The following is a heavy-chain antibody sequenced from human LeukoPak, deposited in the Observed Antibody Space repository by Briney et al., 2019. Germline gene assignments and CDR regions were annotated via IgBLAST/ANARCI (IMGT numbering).Heavy chain of an antibody. V-gene: IGHV3-9*01. Sequence: PGGSLRLSCAASGFTFDDYAMHWVRQAPGKGLEWVSGISWNSGSIGYADSVKGRFTISRDNAKNSLYLQMNSLRAEDTAVYYCARDLGGRMGLSAVWGQGTTVTVSS. CDR3: ARDLGGRMGLSAV. CDR1: GFTFDDYA. J-gene: IGHJ6*02. CDR2: ISWNSGSI. D-gene: IGHD5-24*01.